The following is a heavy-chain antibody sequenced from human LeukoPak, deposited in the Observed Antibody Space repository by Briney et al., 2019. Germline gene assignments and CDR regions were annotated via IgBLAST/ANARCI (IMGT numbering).Heavy chain of an antibody. J-gene: IGHJ4*02. V-gene: IGHV1-2*02. CDR1: GYTFIGYY. Sequence: GASVKVSCKASGYTFIGYYMHWLRQAPGQGLEWMGWINPNSGGTNYAQKFQGRVTMTRDTSISTAYMELSRLRSDDTAVYYCARGGPRRDGLMYYFDYWGQGTLVTVSS. CDR2: INPNSGGT. CDR3: ARGGPRRDGLMYYFDY. D-gene: IGHD5-24*01.